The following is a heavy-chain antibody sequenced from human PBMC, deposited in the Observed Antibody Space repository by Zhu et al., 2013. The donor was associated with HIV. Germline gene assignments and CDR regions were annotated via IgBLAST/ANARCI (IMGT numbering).Heavy chain of an antibody. CDR1: GFTVSSND. D-gene: IGHD3-3*01. J-gene: IGHJ6*03. CDR3: ARALYTPVFRGYYSYYYYMDV. V-gene: IGHV3-53*01. Sequence: EVQLVESGGGLIQPGGSLRLSCAASGFTVSSNDMIWVRQAPGKGLERVSVIYSGGSTNYADSVKGRFTISRDNSENTLFLQMNSLRAEDTAVYYCARALYTPVFRGYYSYYYYMDVWGKGTTVTVSS. CDR2: IYSGGST.